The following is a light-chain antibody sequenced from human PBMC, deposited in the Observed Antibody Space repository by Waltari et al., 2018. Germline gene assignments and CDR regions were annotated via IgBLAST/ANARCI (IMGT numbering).Light chain of an antibody. V-gene: IGLV3-1*01. CDR2: QDS. CDR3: QAWDSSTKV. J-gene: IGLJ3*02. CDR1: KLGDKY. Sequence: SYELTQPPSVSVSPGQTASITCSGDKLGDKYACWYQQKPGQSPVLVIYQDSKRPSGSPVRFSGSNSGNTATLTISGTQAMDEADYYCQAWDSSTKVFGGGTKLTVL.